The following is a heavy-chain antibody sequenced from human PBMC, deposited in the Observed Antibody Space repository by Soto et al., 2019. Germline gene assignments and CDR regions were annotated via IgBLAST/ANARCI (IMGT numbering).Heavy chain of an antibody. CDR3: ARREIQGPIDY. CDR1: GYSISSSNW. CDR2: IYYSGTT. V-gene: IGHV4-28*01. J-gene: IGHJ4*02. Sequence: QVQLQESGPGLVKPSDTLSLTCAVSGYSISSSNWWGWIRQPPGKGLEWIGYIYYSGTTYYNPSLTSXXPXPXGTSKNQFSLKLTSVTAVDTAVYYCARREIQGPIDYWGQGTLVTVSS. D-gene: IGHD1-26*01.